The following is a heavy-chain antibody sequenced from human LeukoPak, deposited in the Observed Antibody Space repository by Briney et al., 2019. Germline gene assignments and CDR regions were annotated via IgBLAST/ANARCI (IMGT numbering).Heavy chain of an antibody. CDR1: GGSISSYY. CDR2: INHSGST. D-gene: IGHD5-12*01. CDR3: ARGRKDGYSGYGKRPGYFDY. Sequence: PSETLSLTCTVSGGSISSYYWSWIRQPPGKGLEWIGEINHSGSTNYNPSLKSRVTISVDTSKNQFSLKLSSVTAADTAVYYCARGRKDGYSGYGKRPGYFDYWGQGTLVTVSS. J-gene: IGHJ4*02. V-gene: IGHV4-34*01.